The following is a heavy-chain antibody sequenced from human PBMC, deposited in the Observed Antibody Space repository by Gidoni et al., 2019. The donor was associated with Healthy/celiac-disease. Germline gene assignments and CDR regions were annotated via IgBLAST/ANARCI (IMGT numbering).Heavy chain of an antibody. Sequence: EVQLVEAGGGLVKPGGSLRLSCAASGFPFSSYSMTWVRQAPGKGLEWVSSISSSSSYIDYADSVKGRFTISRDNAKTSLYLQMNSLRAEDTAVYYCARDGGLDYMDVWGKGTTVTVSS. CDR2: ISSSSSYI. D-gene: IGHD3-16*01. CDR3: ARDGGLDYMDV. J-gene: IGHJ6*03. CDR1: GFPFSSYS. V-gene: IGHV3-21*01.